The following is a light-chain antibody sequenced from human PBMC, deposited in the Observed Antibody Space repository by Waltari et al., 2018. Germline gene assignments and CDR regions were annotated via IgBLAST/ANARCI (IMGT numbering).Light chain of an antibody. CDR2: LAS. J-gene: IGKJ1*01. Sequence: QLSQSTSSLPASVGATVTIHCPASQDISEDYLAWDQQKPGKAPELLIYLASTLQFGGPSRFRGSGSGKDFTLTITSLQPEDVATYYCQRYNSAPWTFGQGTKV. V-gene: IGKV1-27*01. CDR1: QDISEDY. CDR3: QRYNSAPWT.